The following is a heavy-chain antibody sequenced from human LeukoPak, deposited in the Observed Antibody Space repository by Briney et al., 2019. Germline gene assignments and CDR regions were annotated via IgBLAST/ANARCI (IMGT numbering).Heavy chain of an antibody. CDR2: IYYSGST. D-gene: IGHD2/OR15-2a*01. V-gene: IGHV4-59*01. CDR1: GGSISSDY. CDR3: ARNIGYYYMDV. J-gene: IGHJ6*03. Sequence: SETLSLTCTVSGGSISSDYWSWIRQPPGKGLEWIGYIYYSGSTNYNPSLKSRVTISLDTSKNQFSLKLSSVTAADTAVYYCARNIGYYYMDVWGKGTTVTVSS.